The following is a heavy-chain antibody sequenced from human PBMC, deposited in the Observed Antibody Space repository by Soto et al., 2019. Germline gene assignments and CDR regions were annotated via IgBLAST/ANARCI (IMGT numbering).Heavy chain of an antibody. V-gene: IGHV3-30*18. J-gene: IGHJ4*02. Sequence: QVQLVESGGGVVQPGRSLRLSCAASGFTFSSYGMHWVRQAPGKGLEWVAVISYDGSNKYYADSVKGRFTISRDNSTNTLYLQMNSLRAEDTAVYYCAKDKVSVVVTAPFDYWGQGTLVTVSS. CDR2: ISYDGSNK. D-gene: IGHD2-21*02. CDR1: GFTFSSYG. CDR3: AKDKVSVVVTAPFDY.